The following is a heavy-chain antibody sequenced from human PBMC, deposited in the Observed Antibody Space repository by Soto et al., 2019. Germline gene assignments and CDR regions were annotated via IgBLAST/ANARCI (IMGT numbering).Heavy chain of an antibody. J-gene: IGHJ4*02. CDR3: ARDLAGNDYFDY. V-gene: IGHV1-2*02. CDR1: GYTLTGYY. CDR2: INPKSGDT. Sequence: GXSVKVSCKGSGYTLTGYYMTWVRQAPGQGLEWMGWINPKSGDTRYAQKFQGRVTMTRDTSISTAYMELSRLRSDDTAVYYCARDLAGNDYFDYWGQGTLVTVSS. D-gene: IGHD6-19*01.